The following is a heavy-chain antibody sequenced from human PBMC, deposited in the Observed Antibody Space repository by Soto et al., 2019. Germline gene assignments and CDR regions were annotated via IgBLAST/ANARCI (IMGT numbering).Heavy chain of an antibody. J-gene: IGHJ6*02. D-gene: IGHD2-2*01. CDR2: IYPGDSDT. CDR3: ARRGIKGYCSSTSCYGNYYYYGMDV. CDR1: GYSFTSYW. V-gene: IGHV5-51*01. Sequence: GESLKISCKGSGYSFTSYWIGWVRQMPGKGLEWMGIIYPGDSDTRYSPSFQGQVTISADKSISTAYLQWSSLKASDTAMYYCARRGIKGYCSSTSCYGNYYYYGMDVWGQGTTVTVSS.